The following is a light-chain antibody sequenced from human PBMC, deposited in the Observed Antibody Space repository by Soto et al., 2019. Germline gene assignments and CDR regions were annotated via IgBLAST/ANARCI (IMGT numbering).Light chain of an antibody. CDR2: EVT. V-gene: IGLV2-8*01. CDR1: SSDVGGYDY. J-gene: IGLJ1*01. Sequence: QSALTQPPSASGSPGQSVTISCTGTSSDVGGYDYVSWYQQYPGKTPKLMIFEVTKRPSGVPDRFSGSKSGNTASLTVSGLQAEDEADYYCFSYAGTAYVFGTGTKVTVL. CDR3: FSYAGTAYV.